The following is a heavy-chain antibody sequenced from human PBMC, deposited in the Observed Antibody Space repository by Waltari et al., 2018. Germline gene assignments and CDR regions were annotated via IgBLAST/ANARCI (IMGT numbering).Heavy chain of an antibody. Sequence: EVQLLESGGGLVQPGGSLRLSCAASGFTFSSYAMSWVRQAPGKGLEWVSAISGIGGRTDYADSVKGRFTISRDNSKNTLYLQMNSLRAEDTAVYYCAKGDIVVVPAAMKGGNWFDPWGQGTLVTVSS. D-gene: IGHD2-2*01. CDR2: ISGIGGRT. J-gene: IGHJ5*02. V-gene: IGHV3-23*01. CDR1: GFTFSSYA. CDR3: AKGDIVVVPAAMKGGNWFDP.